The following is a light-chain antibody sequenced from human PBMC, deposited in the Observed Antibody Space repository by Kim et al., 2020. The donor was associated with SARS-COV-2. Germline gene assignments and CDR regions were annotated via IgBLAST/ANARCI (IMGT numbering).Light chain of an antibody. CDR2: GKN. CDR3: KSSDSRGKVV. J-gene: IGLJ2*01. Sequence: SSELTQDPAVSVALGQTVRITCQGDSLRSYYATWYQQKSGQAPVLVFYGKNNRPSGIPDRFSGSSSGNTASLTISGAQAADEADYYCKSSDSRGKVVFGGGTKVTVL. CDR1: SLRSYY. V-gene: IGLV3-19*01.